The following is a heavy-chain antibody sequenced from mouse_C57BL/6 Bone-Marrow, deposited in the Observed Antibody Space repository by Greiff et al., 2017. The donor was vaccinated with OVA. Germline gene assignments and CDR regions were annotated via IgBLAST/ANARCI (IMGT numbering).Heavy chain of an antibody. J-gene: IGHJ3*01. Sequence: VQLQQSGAELVRPGASVTLSCKASGYTFTDYEMHWVKQTPVHGLEWIGAIDPETGGTAYNQKFKGTAILTAAKSSSTAYMELRRLTSKDSAVFYCTRERLLRYPARFAHRGQGTLGTGAA. V-gene: IGHV1-15*01. D-gene: IGHD1-1*01. CDR3: TRERLLRYPARFAH. CDR2: IDPETGGT. CDR1: GYTFTDYE.